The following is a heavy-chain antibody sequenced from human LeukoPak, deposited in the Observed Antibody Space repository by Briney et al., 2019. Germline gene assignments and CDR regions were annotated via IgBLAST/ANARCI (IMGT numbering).Heavy chain of an antibody. CDR3: ARDGAGYSNLELY. J-gene: IGHJ4*02. Sequence: SETLSLTCAVSGYSISTGWYWGWIRQPPGMGLEWIGSFYHSGTTYYNPSLKSRVTISVDTSKNQFSLKLRSVTAADTAVYYCARDGAGYSNLELYWGQGTLVTVSS. D-gene: IGHD6-13*01. V-gene: IGHV4-38-2*02. CDR1: GYSISTGWY. CDR2: FYHSGTT.